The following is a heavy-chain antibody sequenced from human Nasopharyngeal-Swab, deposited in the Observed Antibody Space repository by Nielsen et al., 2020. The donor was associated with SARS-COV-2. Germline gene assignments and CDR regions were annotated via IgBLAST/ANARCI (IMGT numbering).Heavy chain of an antibody. V-gene: IGHV1-18*01. CDR2: ISTYNVNT. Sequence: WVRQAPGQGLEWMGWISTYNVNTNYAQKFQGRVTMTTDTSTSTAYMELRSLRSDDTAVYYCARDFVGFGENDYWGQGTLVTVSS. CDR3: ARDFVGFGENDY. J-gene: IGHJ4*02. D-gene: IGHD3-10*01.